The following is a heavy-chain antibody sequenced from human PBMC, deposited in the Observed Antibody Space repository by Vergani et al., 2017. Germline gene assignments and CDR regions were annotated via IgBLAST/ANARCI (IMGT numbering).Heavy chain of an antibody. CDR1: GFTFSNAW. CDR2: IKSKTDGGTT. CDR3: ARXWYDILTGYPDRNWFDP. Sequence: EVQLVESGGGLVKPGGSLRLSCAASGFTFSNAWMSWVRQAPGKGLEWVGRIKSKTDGGTTDYAAPVKGRFTISRDDSKNTLYLQMNSLRAEDTAVYYCARXWYDILTGYPDRNWFDPWGQGTLVTVSS. V-gene: IGHV3-15*01. J-gene: IGHJ5*02. D-gene: IGHD3-9*01.